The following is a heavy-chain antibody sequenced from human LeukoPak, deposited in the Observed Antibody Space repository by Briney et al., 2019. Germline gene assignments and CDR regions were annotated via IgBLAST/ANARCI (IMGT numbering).Heavy chain of an antibody. D-gene: IGHD3-10*01. Sequence: PGGSLRFSCEASGFTFSSYWMTWVRQGPGKGLEWVANIKQDGSEKYYVDSVKGRFTISRDNAKNSLYLQMNSLRAEDTAVYYCARAGLLWFGESKSDYWGQGTLVTVSS. CDR2: IKQDGSEK. V-gene: IGHV3-7*01. CDR3: ARAGLLWFGESKSDY. CDR1: GFTFSSYW. J-gene: IGHJ4*02.